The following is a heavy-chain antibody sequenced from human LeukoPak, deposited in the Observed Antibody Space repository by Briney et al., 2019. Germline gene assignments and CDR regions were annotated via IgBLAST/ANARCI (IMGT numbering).Heavy chain of an antibody. CDR2: IIPIFGTA. V-gene: IGHV1-69*05. CDR3: ARGIVVVPAAISYMDV. Sequence: SVKVSCKASGGTFSSYAISRVRQAPGQGLEWMGGIIPIFGTANYAQKFQGRVTITTDESTSTAYMELSSLRSEDTAVYYCARGIVVVPAAISYMDVWGKGTTVTVSS. J-gene: IGHJ6*03. D-gene: IGHD2-2*02. CDR1: GGTFSSYA.